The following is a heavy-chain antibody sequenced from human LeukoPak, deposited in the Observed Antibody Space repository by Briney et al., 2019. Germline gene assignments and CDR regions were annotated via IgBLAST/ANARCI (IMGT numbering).Heavy chain of an antibody. CDR1: GGSISSYY. Sequence: SETLSLTCTVSGGSISSYYWSWIRQPPGKGLEWIGYIYYSGSTNYNPSLKRGVTTSVDTSKTQFSLKLSSVTAADTAVYYCARVEEGYFDLWGRGTLVTVSS. V-gene: IGHV4-59*01. J-gene: IGHJ2*01. CDR3: ARVEEGYFDL. CDR2: IYYSGST.